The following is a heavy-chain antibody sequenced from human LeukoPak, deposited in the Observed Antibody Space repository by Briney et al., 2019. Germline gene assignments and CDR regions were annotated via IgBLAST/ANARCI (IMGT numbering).Heavy chain of an antibody. V-gene: IGHV3-74*01. Sequence: PGGSLRLSCAASGFTFSSYWMHWVRQAPGKGLVWVSRINSDGSSTSYADSVRGRFTISRDNAKNTLYLQMNSLRAEDTAVYYCARDSGHYYGMDVWGQGTTVTVSS. CDR1: GFTFSSYW. CDR2: INSDGSST. CDR3: ARDSGHYYGMDV. J-gene: IGHJ6*02.